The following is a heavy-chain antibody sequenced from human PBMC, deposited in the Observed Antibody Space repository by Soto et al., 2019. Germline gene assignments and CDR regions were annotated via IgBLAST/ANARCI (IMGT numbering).Heavy chain of an antibody. CDR3: ARIRRDGYNDAFDI. CDR1: GGTFSSYA. CDR2: IIPIFGTA. D-gene: IGHD5-12*01. Sequence: SVKVSCKASGGTFSSYAISWVRQAPGQGLEWMGGIIPIFGTANYAQKFQGRVTITADESTSTAYMELSSLRSEDTAVYYCARIRRDGYNDAFDIWGQGTMVTVSS. V-gene: IGHV1-69*13. J-gene: IGHJ3*02.